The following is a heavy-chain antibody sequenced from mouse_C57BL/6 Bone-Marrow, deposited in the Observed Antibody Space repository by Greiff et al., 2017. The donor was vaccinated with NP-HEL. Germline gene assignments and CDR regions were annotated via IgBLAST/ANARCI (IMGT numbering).Heavy chain of an antibody. CDR3: ARRRSNYGRYYYAMDY. V-gene: IGHV1-64*01. D-gene: IGHD2-5*01. J-gene: IGHJ4*01. CDR2: IHPNSGST. Sequence: VQLQQPGAELVKPGASVKLSCKASGYTFTSYWMHWVKQRPGQGLEWIGMIHPNSGSTNYNEKFKSKATLTVDKSSSTAYMQLSSLTSEDSAVYYCARRRSNYGRYYYAMDYWGQGTSVTVSS. CDR1: GYTFTSYW.